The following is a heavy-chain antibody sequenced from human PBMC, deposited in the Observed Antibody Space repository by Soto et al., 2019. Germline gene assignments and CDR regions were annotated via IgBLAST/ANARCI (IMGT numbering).Heavy chain of an antibody. CDR3: ARDSGPFCSSTSCYGDHYYGMDV. V-gene: IGHV1-46*01. CDR1: GYTFTSYY. D-gene: IGHD2-2*01. Sequence: QVQLVQSGAEVKKPGASVKVSCKASGYTFTSYYMHWVRQAPGQGLEWMGIINPSGGSTSYAQKFQGRVTMTRDTSTSTVYMELSSLRSEDTAVYYCARDSGPFCSSTSCYGDHYYGMDVWGQGTTVTVSS. CDR2: INPSGGST. J-gene: IGHJ6*02.